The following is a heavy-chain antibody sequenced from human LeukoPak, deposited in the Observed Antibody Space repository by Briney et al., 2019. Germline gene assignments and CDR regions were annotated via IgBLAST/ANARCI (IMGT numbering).Heavy chain of an antibody. J-gene: IGHJ4*02. CDR3: ATTYTSNWYNY. D-gene: IGHD6-13*01. V-gene: IGHV3-23*01. CDR2: IGGSGGTT. CDR1: GFTFSSYA. Sequence: GGSLRLSCVASGFTFSSYAMSWVRQAPGKGLEWVSVIGGSGGTTYYADSVKGRFTISRDNSKSTLYLQMNSLRAEDTAVYHCATTYTSNWYNYWGQGTLVTVSS.